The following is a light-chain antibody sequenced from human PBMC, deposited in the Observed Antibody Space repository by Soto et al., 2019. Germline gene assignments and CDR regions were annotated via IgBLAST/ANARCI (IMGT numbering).Light chain of an antibody. V-gene: IGKV1-5*01. CDR3: QHYSSYSPT. J-gene: IGKJ3*01. Sequence: DMQVTQSPSTLSASVGDTVTITCRASQSISSWLAWYQQKSGKAPKLLIHDGSTLQIGVPSRFSGSESGTDFTLTISGLQPDDFATYYCQHYSSYSPTFGPGTTVAI. CDR1: QSISSW. CDR2: DGS.